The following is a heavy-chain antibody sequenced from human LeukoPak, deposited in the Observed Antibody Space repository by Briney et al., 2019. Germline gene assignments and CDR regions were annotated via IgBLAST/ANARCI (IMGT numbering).Heavy chain of an antibody. D-gene: IGHD3-10*01. CDR2: ISGSGGST. CDR1: GFTFSSYA. CDR3: AKSPPMVRGVIYWFDP. V-gene: IGHV3-23*01. Sequence: GGSLRLSCAASGFTFSSYAMSWVRQAPGKGLEWVSTISGSGGSTYYADSVKGRFTISRDNSKNTLYLQMNSLRAEDTAVYYCAKSPPMVRGVIYWFDPWGQGTLVTVSS. J-gene: IGHJ5*02.